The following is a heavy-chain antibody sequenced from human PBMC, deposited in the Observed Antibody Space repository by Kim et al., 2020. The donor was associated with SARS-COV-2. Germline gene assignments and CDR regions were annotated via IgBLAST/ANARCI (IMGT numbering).Heavy chain of an antibody. Sequence: GGSLRLSCAASGFTFSSYAMSWVRQAPGKGLEWVSAISGSGGSTYYADSVKGRVTISRDSSKNTLYLQMNSLSAEDTAVYYCAKGLSDIVFGTAILQGGWFDPWGQGTLVTVSS. CDR1: GFTFSSYA. D-gene: IGHD2-21*02. CDR3: AKGLSDIVFGTAILQGGWFDP. V-gene: IGHV3-23*01. J-gene: IGHJ5*02. CDR2: ISGSGGST.